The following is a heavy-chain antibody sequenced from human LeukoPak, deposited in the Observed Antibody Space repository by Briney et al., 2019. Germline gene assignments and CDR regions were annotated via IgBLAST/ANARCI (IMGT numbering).Heavy chain of an antibody. CDR2: INQEGSEE. Sequence: GGSLRLSCAASGLTFSRYWLTWVRQAPGKGLEGVANINQEGSEENYVDSVRGRFTISRDNAKNSLHLQMNSLRNEDTAVYHCVSRGCTAKACFEASFRRFDHWGRGTRVTVSS. V-gene: IGHV3-7*03. CDR1: GLTFSRYW. J-gene: IGHJ4*02. D-gene: IGHD6-25*01. CDR3: VSRGCTAKACFEASFRRFDH.